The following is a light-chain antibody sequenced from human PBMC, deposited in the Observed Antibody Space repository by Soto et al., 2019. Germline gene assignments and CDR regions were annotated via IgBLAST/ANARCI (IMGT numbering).Light chain of an antibody. Sequence: DIQMTQSPSSLSASVGDRVTVTCRASQGISRYLNWYQLKPGKAPKLLIYAASSLQSGVPSRFSGSGSETDFTLTISNLQPEDFATYYCQQSYNTPLTFGGGTKVEIK. V-gene: IGKV1-39*01. J-gene: IGKJ4*01. CDR2: AAS. CDR3: QQSYNTPLT. CDR1: QGISRY.